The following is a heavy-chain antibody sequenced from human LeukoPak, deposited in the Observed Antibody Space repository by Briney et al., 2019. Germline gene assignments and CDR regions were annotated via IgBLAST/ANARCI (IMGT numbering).Heavy chain of an antibody. CDR2: INLNSGGT. D-gene: IGHD3-10*01. Sequence: GGSVTVSCKASGYTFTGSYMHWVRQAPGQGLEWVGWINLNSGGTNYAQKFQGRVTMTRDTSISTAYMELSSLRSDDTAVYYCARPSGGSGRWGDNWFDPWGQGTLVTVSS. V-gene: IGHV1-2*02. CDR1: GYTFTGSY. J-gene: IGHJ5*02. CDR3: ARPSGGSGRWGDNWFDP.